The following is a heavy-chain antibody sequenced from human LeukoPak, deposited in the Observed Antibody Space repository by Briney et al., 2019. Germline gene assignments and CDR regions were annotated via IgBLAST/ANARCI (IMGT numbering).Heavy chain of an antibody. V-gene: IGHV5-51*03. J-gene: IGHJ5*02. CDR1: GYSFTSYW. CDR3: ARMGDTAMVRANWFDP. Sequence: PGESLKISCKGSGYSFTSYWIGWVRQMPGKGLEWMGIIYPGDSDTRYSPSFQGQFTISADKSISTAYLQWSSLKASDTAMYYCARMGDTAMVRANWFDPWGQGTLVTASS. D-gene: IGHD5-18*01. CDR2: IYPGDSDT.